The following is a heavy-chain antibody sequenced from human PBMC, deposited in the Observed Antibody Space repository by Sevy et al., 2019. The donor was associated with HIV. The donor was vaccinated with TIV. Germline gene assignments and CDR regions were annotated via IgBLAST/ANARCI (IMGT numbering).Heavy chain of an antibody. D-gene: IGHD3-10*01. J-gene: IGHJ4*02. CDR1: GDSVSTYSAA. CDR3: ARESRWFFFHFDY. CDR2: TYYKSKWYN. Sequence: KQSLTLSLTCAISGDSVSTYSAAWNWIRQSPSRGLEWLGRTYYKSKWYNDYALSVKSRISINPDTPKNQISLQLNSVTPEDTAVYYCARESRWFFFHFDYWGQGTLVTVSS. V-gene: IGHV6-1*01.